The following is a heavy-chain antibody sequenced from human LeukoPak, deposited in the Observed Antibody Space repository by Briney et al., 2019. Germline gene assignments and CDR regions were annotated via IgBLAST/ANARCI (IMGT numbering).Heavy chain of an antibody. CDR3: ARSGGLIPAAHDY. Sequence: SETLSLTCTVSGGSISSYYWSWIRQPPGKGLEWIGYIYYSGSTNYNPSLKSRVTISVGTSKNQFSLKLSSVTAADTAVYYCARSGGLIPAAHDYWGQGTLVTVSS. D-gene: IGHD2-2*01. V-gene: IGHV4-59*01. J-gene: IGHJ4*02. CDR2: IYYSGST. CDR1: GGSISSYY.